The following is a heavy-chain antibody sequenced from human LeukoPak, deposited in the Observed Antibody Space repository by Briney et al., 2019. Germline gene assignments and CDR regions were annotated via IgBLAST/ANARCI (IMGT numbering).Heavy chain of an antibody. CDR2: INHSGST. D-gene: IGHD3-10*01. V-gene: IGHV4-34*01. Sequence: SETLSLTCAVYGGSFSGYYWSWIRQPPGKGLEWIGEINHSGSTNYNPSLKSRVTISVDTSKNQFSLKLSSVTAADTAVYYCARHLTVRAKYYYYYMDVWGKGTTVIISS. J-gene: IGHJ6*03. CDR1: GGSFSGYY. CDR3: ARHLTVRAKYYYYYMDV.